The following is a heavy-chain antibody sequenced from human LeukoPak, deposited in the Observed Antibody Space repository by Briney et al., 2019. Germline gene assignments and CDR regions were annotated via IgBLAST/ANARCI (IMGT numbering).Heavy chain of an antibody. CDR3: ARVATMVRVPLDALDI. V-gene: IGHV3-48*03. J-gene: IGHJ3*02. Sequence: GGSLRLSCAISGFTFSACELTWVRQPPGKGLEWVSYISRSGSTRYYADSVKGRFTISRDNAKNSLYLQMNSLRAEDTAVYYCARVATMVRVPLDALDIWGQGTMVSVSS. CDR1: GFTFSACE. D-gene: IGHD3-10*01. CDR2: ISRSGSTR.